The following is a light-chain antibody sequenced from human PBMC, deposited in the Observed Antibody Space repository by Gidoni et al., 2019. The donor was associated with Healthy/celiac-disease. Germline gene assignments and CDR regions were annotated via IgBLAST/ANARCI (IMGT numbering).Light chain of an antibody. CDR2: AAS. Sequence: DIQMTQSPSSLSASVGDRVTITCRASQGISNSLAWYQQKPGKAPKLLLYAASRLESGVPSRFSGSGSGTDYTLTISSLQPEDFATYYCQQYYSTPPGATFGPGTKVEIK. V-gene: IGKV1-NL1*01. J-gene: IGKJ3*01. CDR1: QGISNS. CDR3: QQYYSTPPGAT.